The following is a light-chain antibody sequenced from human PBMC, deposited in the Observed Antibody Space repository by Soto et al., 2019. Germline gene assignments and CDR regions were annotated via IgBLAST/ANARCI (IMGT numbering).Light chain of an antibody. CDR1: SGDIGGYNY. J-gene: IGLJ2*01. V-gene: IGLV2-8*01. CDR3: SSYVGTNTLV. Sequence: QSALTQPPSASGSPGQSCTRTSGDIGGYNYVSWYQQHPGKAPKLLIYEVSKRPSGVPDRFSGSKSGNTASLTVSGPQAEDEADYYCSSYVGTNTLVFGGGTKVTVL. CDR2: EVS.